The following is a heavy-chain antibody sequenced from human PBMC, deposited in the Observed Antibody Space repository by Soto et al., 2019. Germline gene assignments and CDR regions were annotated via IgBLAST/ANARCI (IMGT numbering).Heavy chain of an antibody. Sequence: ETLSHTCTLSRGSSSNCYWSWIRQPPGKGLEWIGYIYYSGSTNYNPSLKSRVTISVDTSKNQFSLKLSSVTAADTAVYYCAREAPDYYDSSGYNPRYFQHWGQGTLVTVSS. CDR3: AREAPDYYDSSGYNPRYFQH. CDR1: RGSSSNCY. V-gene: IGHV4-59*01. J-gene: IGHJ1*01. CDR2: IYYSGST. D-gene: IGHD3-22*01.